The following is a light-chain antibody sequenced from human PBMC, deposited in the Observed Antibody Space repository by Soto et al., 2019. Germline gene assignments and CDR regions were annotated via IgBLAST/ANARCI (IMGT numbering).Light chain of an antibody. CDR3: QQYHHWPPIT. J-gene: IGKJ5*01. CDR1: QNIDIN. CDR2: RAS. Sequence: EVVMTQSPGTPSVSPGERATLSCRASQNIDINLVWYQQKPGQAPRLLIFRASTRATGITARFSGSGSGTQFTLTISCLQSEDFATYYCQQYHHWPPITFGQGTRLEIK. V-gene: IGKV3-15*01.